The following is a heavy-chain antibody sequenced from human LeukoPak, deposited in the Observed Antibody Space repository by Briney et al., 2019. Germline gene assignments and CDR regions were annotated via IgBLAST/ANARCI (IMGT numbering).Heavy chain of an antibody. CDR1: GFTFSNYG. J-gene: IGHJ4*02. CDR3: AKEDYGSNPPLDY. V-gene: IGHV3-30*02. Sequence: QPGGSLRLSCAASGFTFSNYGMHWVRQAPGKGLEWVAFIRYDGSKKYYADSVKGRFTISRDNSKNTLYLQMNSLRAEDTAVYYCAKEDYGSNPPLDYWGQGTLVTVSS. D-gene: IGHD4-23*01. CDR2: IRYDGSKK.